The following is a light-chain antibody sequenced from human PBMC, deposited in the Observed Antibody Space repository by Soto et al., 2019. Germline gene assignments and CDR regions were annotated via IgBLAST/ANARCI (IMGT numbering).Light chain of an antibody. Sequence: QSALTQPRSVSGSPGQSVTISCTGTGSDVGAYKYVSWYQQYPGKAPKFIIYDVSERPSGVPDRFSGSKSGDTASLTISGLQVEDEADYYCCSYAGSYSWIFGGGTKLTVL. V-gene: IGLV2-11*01. CDR1: GSDVGAYKY. J-gene: IGLJ2*01. CDR3: CSYAGSYSWI. CDR2: DVS.